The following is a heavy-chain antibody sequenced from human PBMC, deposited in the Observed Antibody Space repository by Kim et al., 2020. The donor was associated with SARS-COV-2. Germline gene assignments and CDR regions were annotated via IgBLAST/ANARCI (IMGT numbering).Heavy chain of an antibody. V-gene: IGHV1-46*01. CDR3: ARSENGWVAAAGHYYYYGMDV. J-gene: IGHJ6*02. CDR2: INPSGGST. Sequence: ASVKVSCKASGYTFTSYYMHWMRQAPGQGLEWMGIINPSGGSTSYAQKFQGRVTMTKDTSTSTVYMELSSLRSEDTAVYYCARSENGWVAAAGHYYYYGMDVWGQGTTVTVSS. D-gene: IGHD6-13*01. CDR1: GYTFTSYY.